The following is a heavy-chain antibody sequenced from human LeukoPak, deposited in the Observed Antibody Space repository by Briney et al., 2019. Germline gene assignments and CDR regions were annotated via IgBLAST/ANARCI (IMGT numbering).Heavy chain of an antibody. CDR3: ARHDGRGDYYYMDV. CDR1: GGSISSSSYY. CDR2: IYYSGST. V-gene: IGHV4-39*01. Sequence: PSETLSLTCTVSGGSISSSSYYWGWIRRPPGKGLEWIGSIYYSGSTYYNPSLKSRVTISVDTSKNQFSLKLSSVTAADTAVYYCARHDGRGDYYYMDVWGKGTTVTISS. J-gene: IGHJ6*03. D-gene: IGHD2-15*01.